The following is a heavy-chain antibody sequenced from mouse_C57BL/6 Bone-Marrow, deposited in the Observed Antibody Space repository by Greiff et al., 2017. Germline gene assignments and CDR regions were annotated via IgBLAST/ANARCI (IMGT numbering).Heavy chain of an antibody. CDR2: FYPGSGSI. V-gene: IGHV1-62-2*01. CDR3: ARHEGAYYSNYGFAY. Sequence: VQGVESGAELVKPGASVKLSCKASGYTFTEYTIHWVKQRSGQGLEWIGWFYPGSGSIKYNEKFKDKATLTADKSSSTVYMELSRLTSEDSAVYFCARHEGAYYSNYGFAYWGQGTLVTVSA. D-gene: IGHD2-5*01. J-gene: IGHJ3*01. CDR1: GYTFTEYT.